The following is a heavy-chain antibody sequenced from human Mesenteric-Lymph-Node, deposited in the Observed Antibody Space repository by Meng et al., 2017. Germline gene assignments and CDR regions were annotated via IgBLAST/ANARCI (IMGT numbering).Heavy chain of an antibody. J-gene: IGHJ4*02. CDR1: GFTFGSYE. V-gene: IGHV3-48*03. Sequence: GESLKISCVASGFTFGSYEMNWVRQAPGKGLEWVSTISSSASDIYYSDSLKGRITISRDNAKNSLFLQMNSLRAEDTAVYYCARRQRLMGATITQPGPFDYWGQGTLVTVSS. CDR3: ARRQRLMGATITQPGPFDY. D-gene: IGHD1-26*01. CDR2: ISSSASDI.